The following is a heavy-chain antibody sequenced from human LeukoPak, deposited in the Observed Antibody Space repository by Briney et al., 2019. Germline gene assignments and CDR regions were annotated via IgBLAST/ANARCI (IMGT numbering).Heavy chain of an antibody. CDR2: TNQDGSVK. V-gene: IGHV3-7*03. CDR1: GFTFSSYG. J-gene: IGHJ5*02. D-gene: IGHD6-13*01. Sequence: GGSLRLSCAASGFTFSSYGMHWVRQAPGKGLEWVANTNQDGSVKSYVDSMKGRFTISRDNTKNTLYLQMNDLRAEDTALYHCARHYAAGTWWFDPWGQGTLVTVSS. CDR3: ARHYAAGTWWFDP.